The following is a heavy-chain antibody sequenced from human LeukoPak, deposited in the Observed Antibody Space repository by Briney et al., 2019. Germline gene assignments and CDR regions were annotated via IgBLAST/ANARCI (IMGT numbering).Heavy chain of an antibody. Sequence: ASVKVSCKASGYTFTSYGISWVRQAPGQGLEWMGWISAYNGHTNYAQKLQGRVTMTTDTSTSTAYMELRSLRSDDTAVYYCARSVVVNIRDGTYYYYMDVWGKGTTVTVSS. CDR3: ARSVVVNIRDGTYYYYMDV. CDR1: GYTFTSYG. D-gene: IGHD2-15*01. CDR2: ISAYNGHT. V-gene: IGHV1-18*01. J-gene: IGHJ6*03.